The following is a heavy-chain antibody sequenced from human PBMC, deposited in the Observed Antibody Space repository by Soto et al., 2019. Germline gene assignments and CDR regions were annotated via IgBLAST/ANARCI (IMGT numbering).Heavy chain of an antibody. CDR2: ISAYNSNT. D-gene: IGHD1-26*01. V-gene: IGHV1-18*01. CDR3: ARGIGWEPLDY. CDR1: GYTFTSYG. Sequence: QVQLVQSGAEVKKPGASVKVSCKASGYTFTSYGISWVRQATRQGREWIGWISAYNSNTNYAQKLQGRVTMTTDTAPSTAYMELRSMISDDTAVYYCARGIGWEPLDYWGQGTLVTVSS. J-gene: IGHJ4*02.